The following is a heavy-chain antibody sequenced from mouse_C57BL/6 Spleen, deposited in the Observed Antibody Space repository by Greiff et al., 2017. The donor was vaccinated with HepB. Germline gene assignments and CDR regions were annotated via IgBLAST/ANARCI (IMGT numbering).Heavy chain of an antibody. V-gene: IGHV1-15*01. CDR2: IDPETGGT. D-gene: IGHD2-3*01. J-gene: IGHJ2*01. CDR3: TSLYDGYPFDY. Sequence: VQLQESGAELVRPGASVTLSCKASGYTFTDYEMHWVKQTPVHGLEWIGAIDPETGGTAYNQKFKGKAILTADKSSRTAYMELRILTSEDSAVYYCTSLYDGYPFDYWGQGTTLTVSS. CDR1: GYTFTDYE.